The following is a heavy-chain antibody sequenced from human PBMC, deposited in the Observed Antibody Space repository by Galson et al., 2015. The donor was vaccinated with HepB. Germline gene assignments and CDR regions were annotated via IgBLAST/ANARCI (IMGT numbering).Heavy chain of an antibody. CDR2: ISYDGSNK. Sequence: SLRLSCAASGFTFSSYAMHWVRQAPGKGLEWVAVISYDGSNKYYADSVKGRFTISRDNSKNTLYLQMNSLRAEDTAVYYCATTLGYWGQGTLVTVSS. V-gene: IGHV3-30*04. CDR3: ATTLGY. D-gene: IGHD6-13*01. CDR1: GFTFSSYA. J-gene: IGHJ4*02.